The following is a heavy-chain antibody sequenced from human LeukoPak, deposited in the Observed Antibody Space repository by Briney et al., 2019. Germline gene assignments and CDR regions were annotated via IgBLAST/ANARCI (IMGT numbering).Heavy chain of an antibody. D-gene: IGHD5-18*01. Sequence: SETLSLTCTVSGDSTASHTYYWGWIRQPPGKGLEWLGSSYYTGSTYYNPSLESRVTISLDTSKNQFSLKLSSVTVADTAIYYCARHLYSSTRNPTFDYWGQGTRVTVSS. CDR1: GDSTASHTYY. J-gene: IGHJ4*02. CDR2: SYYTGST. CDR3: ARHLYSSTRNPTFDY. V-gene: IGHV4-39*01.